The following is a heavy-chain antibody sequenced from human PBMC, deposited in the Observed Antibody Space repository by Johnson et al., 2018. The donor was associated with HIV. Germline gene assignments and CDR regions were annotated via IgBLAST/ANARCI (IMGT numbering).Heavy chain of an antibody. Sequence: VQLVESGGGLVQPGGSLRLSCAASGFTFSSYDIHWVRQATGKGLESVSPIGPAADTYYVDSVKCRFTISRDNAKNSLYLKMNSLRAEDTAIYYCARETRDDAFDIWGQGTLVTVSS. J-gene: IGHJ3*02. CDR3: ARETRDDAFDI. CDR1: GFTFSSYD. D-gene: IGHD2-2*01. CDR2: IGPAADT. V-gene: IGHV3-13*01.